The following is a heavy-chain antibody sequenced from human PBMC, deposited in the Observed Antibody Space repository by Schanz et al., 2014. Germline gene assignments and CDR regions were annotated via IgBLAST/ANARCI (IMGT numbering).Heavy chain of an antibody. CDR3: ARDRGHGDLPGDI. CDR1: GFAFSSYS. D-gene: IGHD4-17*01. J-gene: IGHJ3*02. CDR2: ISSSGTTI. Sequence: QLVGSGGGLIQPGGSLRLSCTASGFAFSSYSMNWVRQAPGKGLEWVSYISSSGTTIYYADSVKGRFTISRDNAKNSLFLQMNSLRVEDTAVYYCARDRGHGDLPGDIWGQGTMVTVSS. V-gene: IGHV3-48*01.